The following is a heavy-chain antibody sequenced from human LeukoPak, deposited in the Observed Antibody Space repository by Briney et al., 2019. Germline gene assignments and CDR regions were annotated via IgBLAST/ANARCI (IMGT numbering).Heavy chain of an antibody. CDR1: GGSISSYY. CDR2: IYYSGSTNT. CDR3: AGHHPRNTVDF. D-gene: IGHD2/OR15-2a*01. V-gene: IGHV4-59*08. J-gene: IGHJ4*02. Sequence: TSETLSLTCTVSGGSISSYYWSWIRQPPGKGLEWIGYIYYSGSTNTNYNPSLKSRVAISLDTSKNQFSLKLSSVTAADTAVYYCAGHHPRNTVDFWGQGTLVTVSS.